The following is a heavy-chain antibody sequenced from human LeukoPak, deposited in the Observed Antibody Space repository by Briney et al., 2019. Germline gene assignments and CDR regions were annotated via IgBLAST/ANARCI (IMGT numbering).Heavy chain of an antibody. V-gene: IGHV3-53*01. Sequence: GGSLRLSCAATGLSVSSNFMSWVRQAPGKGLEWVSVIYSGGSTYYADSVKGRFTISRDNSKNTLYLQMNSLRAEDTALYYCAKDLNWGLDYWGQGTLVTVSS. CDR2: IYSGGST. CDR3: AKDLNWGLDY. D-gene: IGHD7-27*01. CDR1: GLSVSSNF. J-gene: IGHJ4*02.